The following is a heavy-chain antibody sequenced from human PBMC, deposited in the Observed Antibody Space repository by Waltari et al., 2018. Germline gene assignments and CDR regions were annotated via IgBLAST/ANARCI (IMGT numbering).Heavy chain of an antibody. Sequence: EVQLVESGGVVVHPGGSLRLSCEVSAFTFDASGMHWVRQTPGKGLELVSIITWDGTGSYYSVSVRGRFTISRDNSKNSLYLEMKNLGAEDTALYYCVKDIRVATMGSFDSWGQGTLVTVSS. CDR1: AFTFDASG. CDR2: ITWDGTGS. J-gene: IGHJ4*02. D-gene: IGHD5-12*01. CDR3: VKDIRVATMGSFDS. V-gene: IGHV3-43D*04.